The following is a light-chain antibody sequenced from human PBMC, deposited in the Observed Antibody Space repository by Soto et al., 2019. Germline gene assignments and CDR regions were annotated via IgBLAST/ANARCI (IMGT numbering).Light chain of an antibody. CDR1: QSISTW. CDR3: QQSYSRPPT. V-gene: IGKV1-5*01. J-gene: IGKJ1*01. Sequence: SQMTQSPSTLSASVGDRVTITCRASQSISTWLAWYQQKPGKAPKLLIYDASSLESGVPSRFSGSRSGPDFTLTISSLQPEDFATYYCQQSYSRPPTFGQGTKVDI. CDR2: DAS.